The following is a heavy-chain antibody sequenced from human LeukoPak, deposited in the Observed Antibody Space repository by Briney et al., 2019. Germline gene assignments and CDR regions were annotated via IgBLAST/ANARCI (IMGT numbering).Heavy chain of an antibody. CDR3: AKFLSFYGSGSYNVAFDI. D-gene: IGHD3-10*01. Sequence: GGSLRLSCAASGFTFSSYAMSWVRQAPGKGLEWVSAISGSGGSTYYADSVKGRFTISRDNSKNTLYLQKNSLRAEDTAVYYCAKFLSFYGSGSYNVAFDIWGQGTMVTVSS. CDR1: GFTFSSYA. J-gene: IGHJ3*02. CDR2: ISGSGGST. V-gene: IGHV3-23*01.